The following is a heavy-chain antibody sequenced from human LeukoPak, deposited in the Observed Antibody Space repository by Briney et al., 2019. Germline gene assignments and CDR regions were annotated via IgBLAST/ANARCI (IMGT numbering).Heavy chain of an antibody. J-gene: IGHJ3*02. V-gene: IGHV5-51*01. Sequence: GESLKISRKGSGYSFTSYWIGWVRQMPGKGLEWMGIIYPGDSDTRYSPSFQGQVTISADKSISTAYLQWSSLKASDTAMYYCARPLVVVPAAQLGAFDIWGQGTMVTVSS. D-gene: IGHD2-2*01. CDR1: GYSFTSYW. CDR2: IYPGDSDT. CDR3: ARPLVVVPAAQLGAFDI.